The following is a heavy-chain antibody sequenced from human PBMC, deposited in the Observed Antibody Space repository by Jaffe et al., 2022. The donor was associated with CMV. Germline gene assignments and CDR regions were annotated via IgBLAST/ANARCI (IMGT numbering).Heavy chain of an antibody. J-gene: IGHJ4*02. Sequence: EVQLLESGGGLVQPGGSLRLSCAASGFAFSSYAMSWVRQAPGKGLEWVSGISGSGDTTYYTDSVKGRFTISRDNSKNTLFLQMSRLRVEDTAVYYCAKRYTTSVNSRSDYWGQGTLVTVSS. V-gene: IGHV3-23*01. CDR1: GFAFSSYA. CDR2: ISGSGDTT. D-gene: IGHD6-6*01. CDR3: AKRYTTSVNSRSDY.